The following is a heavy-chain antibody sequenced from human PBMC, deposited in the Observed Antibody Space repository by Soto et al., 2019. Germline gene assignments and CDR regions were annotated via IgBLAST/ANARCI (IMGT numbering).Heavy chain of an antibody. J-gene: IGHJ5*02. CDR3: ARGRPYYDILTGYYTLYNWFDP. D-gene: IGHD3-9*01. Sequence: SETLSLTCAVYGGSFSCYYWSWIRQPPGKGLEWIGEINHSGSTNYNPSLKSRVTISVDTSKNQFSLKLSSVTAADTAVYYCARGRPYYDILTGYYTLYNWFDPWGQGTLVTVSS. V-gene: IGHV4-34*01. CDR2: INHSGST. CDR1: GGSFSCYY.